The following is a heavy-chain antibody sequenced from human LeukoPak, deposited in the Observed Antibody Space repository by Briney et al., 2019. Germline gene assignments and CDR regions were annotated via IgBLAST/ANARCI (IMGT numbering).Heavy chain of an antibody. CDR3: ARRGYYMDV. V-gene: IGHV4-59*01. CDR2: VYNSGNT. Sequence: SETLSLTCTVSGGSISDYFWSWIRQPPGKGLEWIGNVYNSGNTKYNPTLKSRVTISVDTSKNQFSLKLSSVTAADTAVYYCARRGYYMDVWGKGITVTVSS. J-gene: IGHJ6*03. CDR1: GGSISDYF.